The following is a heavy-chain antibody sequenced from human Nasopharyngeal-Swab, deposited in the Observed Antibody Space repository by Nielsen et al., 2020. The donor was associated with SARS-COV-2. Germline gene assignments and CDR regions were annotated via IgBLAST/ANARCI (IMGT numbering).Heavy chain of an antibody. CDR3: AKDGQRLLYYYAMDV. Sequence: SLKISCAASGFTFDDYAMHWVRQAPGKGREWVSGISWNSGSIGYADSVKGRFTISRDNAKNSLYLQMNSLRAEDTALYYCAKDGQRLLYYYAMDVWGQGTTVTVSS. D-gene: IGHD1-1*01. CDR1: GFTFDDYA. V-gene: IGHV3-9*01. CDR2: ISWNSGSI. J-gene: IGHJ6*02.